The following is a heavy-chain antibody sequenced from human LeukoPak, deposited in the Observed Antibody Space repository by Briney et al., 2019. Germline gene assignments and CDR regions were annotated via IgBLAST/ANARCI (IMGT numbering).Heavy chain of an antibody. J-gene: IGHJ6*02. CDR3: ASADYYGSGSYYYYYGMDV. CDR1: GFTFSSYA. V-gene: IGHV3-23*01. D-gene: IGHD3-10*01. Sequence: PGGSLRLSCAASGFTFSSYAMSWVRQAPGKGLEWVSAISDSGGSTYYADSVKGRFTISRDNSKNTLYLQMNSLRAEDTAVYYCASADYYGSGSYYYYYGMDVWGQGTTVTVSS. CDR2: ISDSGGST.